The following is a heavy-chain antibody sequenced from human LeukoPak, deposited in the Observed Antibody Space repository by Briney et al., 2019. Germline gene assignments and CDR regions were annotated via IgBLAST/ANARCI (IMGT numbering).Heavy chain of an antibody. V-gene: IGHV3-74*01. CDR1: GFTFSKYW. CDR3: ATKQWLAPPPDS. J-gene: IGHJ4*02. Sequence: GGSLRPSCAASGFTFSKYWMLWVRQAPGKGLESVSRINTDGTVTTYADSVKGRFTVSRDNADNTMFLQMNSVRDEDTAVYYCATKQWLAPPPDSWGQGTPVTFSA. CDR2: INTDGTVT. D-gene: IGHD6-19*01.